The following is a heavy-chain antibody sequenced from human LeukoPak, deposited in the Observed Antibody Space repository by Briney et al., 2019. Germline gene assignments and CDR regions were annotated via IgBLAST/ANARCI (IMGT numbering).Heavy chain of an antibody. CDR1: RGSFSGYY. CDR2: IYRSGST. Sequence: SETLSLTCAVYRGSFSGYYWTWIRQPPGKGLEWIGEIYRSGSTNYNPSLKSRVTISVDTPKNQFSLKLSSVTAADTAVYYCARFMITFGGVIVYYFDYWGQGTLVTVSS. V-gene: IGHV4-34*01. CDR3: ARFMITFGGVIVYYFDY. D-gene: IGHD3-16*02. J-gene: IGHJ4*02.